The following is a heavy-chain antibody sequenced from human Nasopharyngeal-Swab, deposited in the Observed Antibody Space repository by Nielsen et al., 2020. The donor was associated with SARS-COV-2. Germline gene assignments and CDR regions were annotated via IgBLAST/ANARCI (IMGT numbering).Heavy chain of an antibody. CDR3: ARAGYCSSTSCSDYYYYGMDV. Sequence: SETLSLTCTVSGGSISSYYWSWIRQPPGKGLEWIGYIYYSGSTNYNPSLKSRVTISVDTSKNQFSLKLSSVTAADTAVYYCARAGYCSSTSCSDYYYYGMDVWGQGTTVTVSS. V-gene: IGHV4-59*01. D-gene: IGHD2-2*01. CDR1: GGSISSYY. J-gene: IGHJ6*02. CDR2: IYYSGST.